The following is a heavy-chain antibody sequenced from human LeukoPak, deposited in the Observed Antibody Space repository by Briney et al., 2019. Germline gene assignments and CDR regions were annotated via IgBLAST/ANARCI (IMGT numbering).Heavy chain of an antibody. CDR3: ARGRIAAAGPRGDY. Sequence: PSETLSLTCTVSGGSISSYYWSWIRQPPGKGLEWIGYIYYSGSTNYNPSLKSRVTISVDTSKNQFSLKLSSVTAADTAVYYCARGRIAAAGPRGDYWGQGTLVTVSS. CDR2: IYYSGST. V-gene: IGHV4-59*12. D-gene: IGHD6-13*01. J-gene: IGHJ4*02. CDR1: GGSISSYY.